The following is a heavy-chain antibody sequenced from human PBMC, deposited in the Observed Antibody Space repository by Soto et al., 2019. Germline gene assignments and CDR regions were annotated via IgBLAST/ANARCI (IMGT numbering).Heavy chain of an antibody. D-gene: IGHD6-25*01. CDR3: ARAGLDSSDVHYFYY. CDR1: GGTFSSYT. Sequence: QVQLVQSGAEVKKPGSSVKVSCKASGGTFSSYTISWVRQAPGQGLEWMGRIIPILGIANYAQKFQGRVTITADKSTSTAYMELSSLRSEDTAVYYWARAGLDSSDVHYFYYWGQGTLVTVSS. V-gene: IGHV1-69*02. J-gene: IGHJ4*02. CDR2: IIPILGIA.